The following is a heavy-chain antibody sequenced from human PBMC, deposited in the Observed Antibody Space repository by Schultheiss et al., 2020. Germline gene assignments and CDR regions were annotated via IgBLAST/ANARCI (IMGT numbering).Heavy chain of an antibody. V-gene: IGHV1-8*01. CDR3: ARGCAGTSCYFSGEDPGSPFDP. J-gene: IGHJ5*02. CDR2: INPSGGST. CDR1: GYTFTSYD. D-gene: IGHD2-2*01. Sequence: ASVKVSCKASGYTFTSYDINWVRHATGQRLEWMGIINPSGGSTSYAQKFQGRVTMTRNTSISTAYMELSSLRSEDTAVYYCARGCAGTSCYFSGEDPGSPFDPWGKGTVVTVSS.